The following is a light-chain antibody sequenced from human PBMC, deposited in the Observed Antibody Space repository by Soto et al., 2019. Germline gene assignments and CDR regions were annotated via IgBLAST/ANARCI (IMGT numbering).Light chain of an antibody. CDR2: DVS. J-gene: IGLJ1*01. Sequence: QSALTQPASVSGSPGQSVTISCTGTSSDVGGYNYVSWYQQHPGKAPKLMIYDVSNRPSGVSNRFSGSKSGNTASLTISGLQAEDEAYYYCSSYTRSSKDVFGTGTPLTVL. CDR3: SSYTRSSKDV. V-gene: IGLV2-14*01. CDR1: SSDVGGYNY.